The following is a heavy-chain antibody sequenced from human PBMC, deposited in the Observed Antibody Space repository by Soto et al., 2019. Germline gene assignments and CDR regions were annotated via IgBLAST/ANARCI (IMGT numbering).Heavy chain of an antibody. CDR2: IVPIFGTA. D-gene: IGHD4-4*01. CDR3: ASLKMTTVTTNYYGMDV. Sequence: AASVKVSCKASGGTFSSYAISCVRQAPGQGLEWMGGIVPIFGTANYAQKFQGRVTITADESTSTAYMELSSLRSEDTAVYYCASLKMTTVTTNYYGMDVWGQGTTVTVSS. V-gene: IGHV1-69*13. J-gene: IGHJ6*02. CDR1: GGTFSSYA.